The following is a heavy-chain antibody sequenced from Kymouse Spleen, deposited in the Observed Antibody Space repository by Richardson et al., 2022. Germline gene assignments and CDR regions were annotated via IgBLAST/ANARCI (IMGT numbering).Heavy chain of an antibody. V-gene: IGHV3-9*01. Sequence: EVQLVESGGGLVQPGRSLRLSCAASGFTFDDYAMHWVRQAPGKGLEWVSGISWNSGSIGYADSVKGRFTISRDNAKNSLYLQMNSLRAEDTALYYCAKVGTGDPEYFDYWGQGTLVTVSS. CDR2: ISWNSGSI. D-gene: IGHD7-27*02. CDR3: AKVGTGDPEYFDY. J-gene: IGHJ4*02. CDR1: GFTFDDYA.